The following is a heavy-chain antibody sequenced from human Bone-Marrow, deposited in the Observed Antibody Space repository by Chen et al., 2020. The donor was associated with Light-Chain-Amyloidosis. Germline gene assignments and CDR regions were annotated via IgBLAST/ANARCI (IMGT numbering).Heavy chain of an antibody. D-gene: IGHD3-9*01. Sequence: EVQLVESGGGLVQPGGSLRLSCAASGFSFSSYAMSWVRPAPGEGREWVAGISGGGGSRYYGDSVKCRLTISRDNSKNTLYLQMISLRAEDTAVYYCAKDISYDDILPDYPADAFDIWGQGTMVTVSS. CDR3: AKDISYDDILPDYPADAFDI. CDR1: GFSFSSYA. V-gene: IGHV3-23*04. CDR2: ISGGGGSR. J-gene: IGHJ3*02.